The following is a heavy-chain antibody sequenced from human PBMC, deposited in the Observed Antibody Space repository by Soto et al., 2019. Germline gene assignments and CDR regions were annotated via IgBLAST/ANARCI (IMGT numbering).Heavy chain of an antibody. CDR2: INNDGSST. J-gene: IGHJ1*01. D-gene: IGHD4-17*01. Sequence: PGGSLRLSCAASGITFNFYWMHWVRQVPGKGLVWVSRINNDGSSTSYADSVRGRFTISRDNAYNTLYLQMHSLRAEDTAVYYCATDHYGDYYFQHWGLGTLVTVSS. CDR3: ATDHYGDYYFQH. CDR1: GITFNFYW. V-gene: IGHV3-74*01.